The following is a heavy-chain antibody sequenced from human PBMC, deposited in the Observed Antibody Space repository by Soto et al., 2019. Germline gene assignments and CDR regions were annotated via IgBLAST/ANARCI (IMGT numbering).Heavy chain of an antibody. J-gene: IGHJ4*02. Sequence: GGSLRLSCAASGFTFSSYAMSWVRQSPGKGLEWVSAISGSGGSTYYADSVKGRFTISRDNSKNTLYLQMNSLRAEDTAVYYCAKDLHTYYDILTGYDYWGQGTLVTVSS. CDR3: AKDLHTYYDILTGYDY. CDR2: ISGSGGST. CDR1: GFTFSSYA. V-gene: IGHV3-23*01. D-gene: IGHD3-9*01.